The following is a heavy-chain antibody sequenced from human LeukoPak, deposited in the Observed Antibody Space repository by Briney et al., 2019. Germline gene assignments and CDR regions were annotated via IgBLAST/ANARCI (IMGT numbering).Heavy chain of an antibody. CDR2: ISYDGSNK. CDR3: AKDPYYDILTGPPGYFDY. V-gene: IGHV3-30*18. D-gene: IGHD3-9*01. J-gene: IGHJ4*02. Sequence: GGSLRLSCAASGFTLSSYGMHWVRQAPGKGLEWVAVISYDGSNKYYADSVKGRFTISRDNSKNTLYLQMNSLRAEGTAVYYCAKDPYYDILTGPPGYFDYWGQGTLVTVSS. CDR1: GFTLSSYG.